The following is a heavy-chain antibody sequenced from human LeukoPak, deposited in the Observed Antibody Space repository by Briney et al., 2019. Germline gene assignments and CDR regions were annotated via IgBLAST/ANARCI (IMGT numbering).Heavy chain of an antibody. J-gene: IGHJ4*02. CDR2: ISYDGSNK. Sequence: RGSLRLSCAASGFTFSSYAMHWVRQAPGKGLEWVAVISYDGSNKYYADSVKGRFTISRDNSKNTLYLQMNSLRAEDTAVCYCARGSRAAAGTGGGYWGQGTLVTVSS. D-gene: IGHD6-13*01. CDR3: ARGSRAAAGTGGGY. V-gene: IGHV3-30*04. CDR1: GFTFSSYA.